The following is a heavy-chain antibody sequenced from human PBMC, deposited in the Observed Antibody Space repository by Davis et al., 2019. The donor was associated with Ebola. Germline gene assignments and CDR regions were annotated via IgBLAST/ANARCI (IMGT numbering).Heavy chain of an antibody. J-gene: IGHJ6*02. CDR1: GFSFSTYA. V-gene: IGHV3-23*01. D-gene: IGHD4-11*01. Sequence: PGGSLRLSCVASGFSFSTYAMNWVRQAPGKGLEWVLTISGSGGSTYFADSVKGRFTVSRDNSKNKLDLQMNSLRTEDTGVYYCAKPSFDYSTRHGLDVWGQGTTVTVSS. CDR2: ISGSGGST. CDR3: AKPSFDYSTRHGLDV.